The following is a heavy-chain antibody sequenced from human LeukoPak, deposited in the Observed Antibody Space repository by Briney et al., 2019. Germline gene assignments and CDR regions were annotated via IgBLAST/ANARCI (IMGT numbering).Heavy chain of an antibody. Sequence: SETLSLTCTVSGGSISSYYWTWIRQPPGKGLEWIGYIYYRGITYYSPSLKSRVTISVDTSENQFSLNLSSVTAADTAVYYCARVGPTSRAFGYWGQGTLVTVSS. D-gene: IGHD1-26*01. CDR1: GGSISSYY. V-gene: IGHV4-59*01. J-gene: IGHJ4*02. CDR2: IYYRGIT. CDR3: ARVGPTSRAFGY.